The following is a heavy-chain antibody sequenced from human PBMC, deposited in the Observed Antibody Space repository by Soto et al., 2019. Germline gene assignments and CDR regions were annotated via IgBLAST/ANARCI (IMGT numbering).Heavy chain of an antibody. CDR1: GGSISSYY. J-gene: IGHJ6*03. CDR3: ARSLRQYYYYYYMDV. V-gene: IGHV4-59*01. D-gene: IGHD3-16*02. Sequence: QVQLQESGPGLVKPSETLSLTCTVSGGSISSYYWSWIRQPPGKGLEWIGYIYYSGSTNYNPPLTSRVTISVDTSKNQFSLKLSSVTAADTAVYYCARSLRQYYYYYYMDVWGKGTTVTVSS. CDR2: IYYSGST.